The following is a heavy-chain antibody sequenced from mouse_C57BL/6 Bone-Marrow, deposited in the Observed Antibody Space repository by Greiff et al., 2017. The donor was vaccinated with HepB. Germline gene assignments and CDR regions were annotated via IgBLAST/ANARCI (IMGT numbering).Heavy chain of an antibody. Sequence: EVKLVESGGGLVQPKGSLKLSCAASGFSFNTYAMNWVRQAPGKGLEWVARIRSKSNNYATYYADSVKDRFTIFRDDSESMLYLQMNNLKTEDTAMYYCVRNYGSRWYFDVWGTGTTVTVSS. CDR2: IRSKSNNYAT. CDR1: GFSFNTYA. D-gene: IGHD1-1*01. V-gene: IGHV10-1*01. J-gene: IGHJ1*03. CDR3: VRNYGSRWYFDV.